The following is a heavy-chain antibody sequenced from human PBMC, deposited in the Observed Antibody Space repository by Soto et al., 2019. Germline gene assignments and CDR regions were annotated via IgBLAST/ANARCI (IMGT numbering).Heavy chain of an antibody. V-gene: IGHV3-23*01. D-gene: IGHD2-2*01. CDR3: AKGRGSTSCFDY. CDR2: ISGSGGST. J-gene: IGHJ4*01. Sequence: GXSLRLSCAAPGFTFSSYAMSWVRQAPGKGLEWVSAISGSGGSTYYADSVKGRFTISRDNSKNTLYLQMNSLRAEDTAVYYCAKGRGSTSCFDYWGHGTLVTVSS. CDR1: GFTFSSYA.